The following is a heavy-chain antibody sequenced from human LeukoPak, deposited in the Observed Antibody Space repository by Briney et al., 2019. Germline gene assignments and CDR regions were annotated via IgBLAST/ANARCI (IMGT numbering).Heavy chain of an antibody. CDR3: AKSRSGYSPQYYFDY. J-gene: IGHJ4*02. CDR1: GFTFSSYA. D-gene: IGHD3-3*01. Sequence: GGSLRLSCAASGFTFSSYAMSWVRQAQGKGLDWVSVISGSGGSTYYAASVKGRFTISRDNSKNTLYLQMNSLRAEDTAVYYCAKSRSGYSPQYYFDYWGQGTLVTVSS. V-gene: IGHV3-23*01. CDR2: ISGSGGST.